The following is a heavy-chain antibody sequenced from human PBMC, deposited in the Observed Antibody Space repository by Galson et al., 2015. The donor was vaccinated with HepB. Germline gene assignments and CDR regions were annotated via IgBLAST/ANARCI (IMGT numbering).Heavy chain of an antibody. Sequence: SLRLSCAASGFTFSSYAMSWVRQAPGKGLEWVSGISGSGGSTYYADSVKGRFTISRDNSKNTLYLQMNSLRAEDTALYYCAKDMVRRVIIQRQYFDYWGQGTLVTVSS. J-gene: IGHJ4*02. D-gene: IGHD3-10*01. CDR2: ISGSGGST. CDR3: AKDMVRRVIIQRQYFDY. CDR1: GFTFSSYA. V-gene: IGHV3-23*01.